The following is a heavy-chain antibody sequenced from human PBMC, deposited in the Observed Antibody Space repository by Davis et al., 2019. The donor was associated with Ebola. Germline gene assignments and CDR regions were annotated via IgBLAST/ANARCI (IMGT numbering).Heavy chain of an antibody. CDR1: GFSLSTTGMC. CDR2: IDWDDDK. Sequence: SGPTLVKPTRTLTLTCTFSGFSLSTTGMCVSWIRQPPGKVLEWLARIDWDDDKHYSTSLKTRLTISKDTSKNLVVLTMTNMDPVDTATYFCARIYGAVRLDYWGQGALVTVSS. D-gene: IGHD6-6*01. V-gene: IGHV2-70*11. J-gene: IGHJ4*02. CDR3: ARIYGAVRLDY.